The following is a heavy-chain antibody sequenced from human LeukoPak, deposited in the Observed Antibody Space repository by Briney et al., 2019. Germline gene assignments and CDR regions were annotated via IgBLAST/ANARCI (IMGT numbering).Heavy chain of an antibody. V-gene: IGHV1-2*02. Sequence: ASVKVSCKASGYTFTGYYMHWVRQAPGQGLEWMGWINPNSGGTNYAQKFQGRVTMTRDTSISTAYMELSRLRSDDTAVYYCARDAGLLRFGEPNPNWFDPWGQGTLVTVSS. CDR2: INPNSGGT. J-gene: IGHJ5*02. CDR3: ARDAGLLRFGEPNPNWFDP. CDR1: GYTFTGYY. D-gene: IGHD3-10*01.